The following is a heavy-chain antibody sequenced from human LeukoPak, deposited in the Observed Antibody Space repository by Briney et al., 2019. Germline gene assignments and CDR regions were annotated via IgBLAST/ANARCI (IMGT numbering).Heavy chain of an antibody. J-gene: IGHJ4*02. CDR2: INPNSGGT. Sequence: ASVKVSCKASGYTFTGYYMHWVRQAPGQGLEWMGWINPNSGGTNYAQKFQGRVTMTRDTSISTAYMELSRLRSDDTAVYYCARIAGFGELFYYFDYWGQGTPVTLSP. V-gene: IGHV1-2*02. D-gene: IGHD3-10*01. CDR1: GYTFTGYY. CDR3: ARIAGFGELFYYFDY.